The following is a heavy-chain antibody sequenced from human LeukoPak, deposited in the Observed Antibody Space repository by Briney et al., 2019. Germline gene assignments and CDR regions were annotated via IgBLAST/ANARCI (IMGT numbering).Heavy chain of an antibody. CDR1: GFTVSSNE. D-gene: IGHD3-3*01. CDR2: ISGGST. Sequence: GGSLRLSCAASGFTVSSNEMSWVRQAPGKGLEWVSSISGGSTYYADSRKGRFTISRDNAKNSLYLQMNSLRAEDTAVYYCAKWTYYDFWSGDNYYYYYYMDVWGKGTTVTVSS. CDR3: AKWTYYDFWSGDNYYYYYYMDV. V-gene: IGHV3-38-3*01. J-gene: IGHJ6*03.